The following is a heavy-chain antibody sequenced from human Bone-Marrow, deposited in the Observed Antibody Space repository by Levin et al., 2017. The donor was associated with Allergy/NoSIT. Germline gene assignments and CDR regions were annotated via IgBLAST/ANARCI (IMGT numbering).Heavy chain of an antibody. CDR3: VKDGGNFPTRWFDP. Sequence: SETLSLTCTVSGDSIVTGGYYWTWIRQRPGKGLEWIGYIFSSGSTSYNPSLESRVTMSVDTSRNQFSLELNSVTAADTAVYYCVKDGGNFPTRWFDPWGQGALVIVSS. D-gene: IGHD1-7*01. CDR1: GDSIVTGGYY. J-gene: IGHJ5*02. CDR2: IFSSGST. V-gene: IGHV4-31*03.